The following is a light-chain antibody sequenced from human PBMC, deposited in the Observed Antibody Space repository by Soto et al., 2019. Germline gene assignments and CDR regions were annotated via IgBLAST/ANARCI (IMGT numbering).Light chain of an antibody. CDR1: PSVDTL. CDR3: QRYRHYTS. V-gene: IGKV1-5*03. CDR2: AAS. Sequence: DVQMTQVPYTLSASVGGRVTIPCRASPSVDTLLAWYQQEPGKAPKLLLSAASNLESGDPSRFSGSGSGIQFTLTNRSLQPDDSATYSCQRYRHYTSFGQGPKLEL. J-gene: IGKJ2*01.